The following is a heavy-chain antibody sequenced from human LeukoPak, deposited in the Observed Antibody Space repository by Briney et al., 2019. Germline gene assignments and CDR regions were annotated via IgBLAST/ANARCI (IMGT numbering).Heavy chain of an antibody. V-gene: IGHV4-31*03. D-gene: IGHD1-26*01. J-gene: IGHJ6*02. CDR3: ARGQVGSYAYYYYYGMDV. CDR1: GGSISSGGYY. Sequence: PSETLSLTCTVSGGSISSGGYYWSWIRQHPGKGLEWIGYIYYSGSTYYNPSLKSRVTISVDTSKNQFSLKLSSVTAADTAVYYCARGQVGSYAYYYYYGMDVWGQGTTVTVSS. CDR2: IYYSGST.